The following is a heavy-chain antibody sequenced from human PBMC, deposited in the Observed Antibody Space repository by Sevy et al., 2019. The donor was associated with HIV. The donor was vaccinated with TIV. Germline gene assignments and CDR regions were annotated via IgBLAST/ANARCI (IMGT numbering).Heavy chain of an antibody. CDR3: ARAIAAAGRSGMDV. D-gene: IGHD6-13*01. V-gene: IGHV1-8*01. CDR2: MNPNSGNT. J-gene: IGHJ6*01. CDR1: GYTFTSYD. Sequence: ASVKVSCKASGYTFTSYDINWVRQATGQGLEWMGWMNPNSGNTGYAQKFQGRVTMTRNTSISTAYMELSSLRSEDTAVYYCARAIAAAGRSGMDVWGQGTTVTVST.